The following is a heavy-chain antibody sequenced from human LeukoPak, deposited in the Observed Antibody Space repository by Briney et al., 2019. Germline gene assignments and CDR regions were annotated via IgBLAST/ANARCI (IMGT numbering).Heavy chain of an antibody. CDR1: GFTFSSYA. Sequence: PGGSLRLSCAASGFTFSSYAMHWVRQAPGKGLEYVSAISSNGGSTYYANSVKGRFTISRDNSKNTLYLQMGSLRAEDTAVYYCAREITPRTVVTFDGFDYWGQGTLVTVSS. CDR3: AREITPRTVVTFDGFDY. CDR2: ISSNGGST. D-gene: IGHD3-9*01. V-gene: IGHV3-64*01. J-gene: IGHJ4*02.